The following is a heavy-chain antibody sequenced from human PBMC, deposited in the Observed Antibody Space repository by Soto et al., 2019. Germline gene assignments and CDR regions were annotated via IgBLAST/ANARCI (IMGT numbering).Heavy chain of an antibody. CDR2: ISGGGGST. CDR1: GFTFSSYA. J-gene: IGHJ4*02. D-gene: IGHD3-10*01. Sequence: EVQLLESGGGLIQPGGSLRLSCAASGFTFSSYAMSWVRQAPGKGLAWVSAISGGGGSTYYADSVKGRFTISRDNSKNTLYLQMNSLRAEHTSVYYCAKEGRTRGGGYFDFWGQGTLVTVSS. V-gene: IGHV3-23*01. CDR3: AKEGRTRGGGYFDF.